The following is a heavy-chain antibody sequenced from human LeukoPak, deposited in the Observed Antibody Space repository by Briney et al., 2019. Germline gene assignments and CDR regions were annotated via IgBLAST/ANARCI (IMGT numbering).Heavy chain of an antibody. D-gene: IGHD4-17*01. Sequence: ASVKVSCKASGYTFTSYGISWVRQAPGQGLEWMGWISAYNGNTNYAQRLQGRVTMTTDTSTSTAYMELRSLRSDDTAAYYCAVNYGDFYYFDYWGQGTLVTVSS. J-gene: IGHJ4*02. CDR3: AVNYGDFYYFDY. V-gene: IGHV1-18*01. CDR2: ISAYNGNT. CDR1: GYTFTSYG.